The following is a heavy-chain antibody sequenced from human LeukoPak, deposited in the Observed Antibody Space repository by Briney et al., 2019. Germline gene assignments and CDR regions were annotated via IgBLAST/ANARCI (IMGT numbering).Heavy chain of an antibody. CDR1: GFTFSSYA. CDR2: ISGSGYST. Sequence: GGSLRLSCAASGFTFSSYAMTWVRQAPGKGLEWVSSISGSGYSTYYADSVKGRFTISRDNSKNTLYLQMNSLRAEDTAVYYCAKDSPGRGFDPWGQGTLVTVSS. D-gene: IGHD1-14*01. J-gene: IGHJ5*02. CDR3: AKDSPGRGFDP. V-gene: IGHV3-23*01.